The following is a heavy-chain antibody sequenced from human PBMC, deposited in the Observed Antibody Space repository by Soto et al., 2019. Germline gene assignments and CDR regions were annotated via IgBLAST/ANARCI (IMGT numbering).Heavy chain of an antibody. D-gene: IGHD3-10*01. V-gene: IGHV3-13*01. J-gene: IGHJ6*02. CDR2: IGTAGDT. Sequence: EVQLVESGGGLVQPGGSLRLSCAASGFTFSSYDMHWVRQATGKGLEWVSAIGTAGDTYYPGSVKGRFTISRENAKNSLYLQMNSLRAEDTAVYYCARAKRVRGVISVGYYYYGTDVWGQGTTVTVSS. CDR3: ARAKRVRGVISVGYYYYGTDV. CDR1: GFTFSSYD.